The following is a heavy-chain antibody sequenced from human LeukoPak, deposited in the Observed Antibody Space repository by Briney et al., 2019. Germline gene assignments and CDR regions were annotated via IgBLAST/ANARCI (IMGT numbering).Heavy chain of an antibody. CDR2: IYYSGST. J-gene: IGHJ4*02. Sequence: SETLSLTCAVYGGSFSGYYWSWIRQPPGKGLEWIGYIYYSGSTNYNPSLKSRVTISVDTSKNQFSLKLSSVTAADTAVYYCARHVGSSRDLFFDYWGQGTLVTVSS. D-gene: IGHD2-2*01. CDR3: ARHVGSSRDLFFDY. V-gene: IGHV4-59*08. CDR1: GGSFSGYY.